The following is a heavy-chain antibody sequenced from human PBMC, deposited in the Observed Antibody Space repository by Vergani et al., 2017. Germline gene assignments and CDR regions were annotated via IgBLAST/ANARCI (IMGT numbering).Heavy chain of an antibody. J-gene: IGHJ4*02. CDR2: IYYSGST. Sequence: QLQLQESGPGLVKPSETLSLTCTVSGGSISSSSYYWGWIRQPPGKGLEWIGSIYYSGSTYYNPSLKSRVTISVDTSKNQFSLKLSSVTAADTAVYYCASRYCSGGSCYQYDYWGQGTLVTGSS. CDR1: GGSISSSSYY. V-gene: IGHV4-39*07. D-gene: IGHD2-15*01. CDR3: ASRYCSGGSCYQYDY.